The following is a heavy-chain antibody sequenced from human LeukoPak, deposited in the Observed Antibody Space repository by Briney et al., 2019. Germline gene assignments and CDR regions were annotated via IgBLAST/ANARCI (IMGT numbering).Heavy chain of an antibody. CDR1: GGTFSSYA. J-gene: IGHJ5*02. Sequence: SVTVSFKASGGTFSSYAISWVRQAPGQGLEWMGRIIPIFGTANYAQKFQGRVTITADKSTSTAYMELSSLRSEDTAVYYCARLPNYGSGIDWFDPWGQGTLVTVSS. CDR2: IIPIFGTA. D-gene: IGHD3-10*01. V-gene: IGHV1-69*06. CDR3: ARLPNYGSGIDWFDP.